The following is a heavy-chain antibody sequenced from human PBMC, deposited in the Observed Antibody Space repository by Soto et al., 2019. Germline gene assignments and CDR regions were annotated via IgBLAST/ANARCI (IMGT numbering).Heavy chain of an antibody. CDR2: ISAYNGNT. D-gene: IGHD6-13*01. V-gene: IGHV1-18*01. CDR1: GYTFTSYG. Sequence: ASVKVSCKASGYTFTSYGISWVRQAPGQGLEWMGWISAYNGNTNYAQKLQGRVTMTTDTSTSTAYMELRSLRSDDTAVYYCARVSGIAAKKTKNGAFDSWGQGTMVTVSS. J-gene: IGHJ3*02. CDR3: ARVSGIAAKKTKNGAFDS.